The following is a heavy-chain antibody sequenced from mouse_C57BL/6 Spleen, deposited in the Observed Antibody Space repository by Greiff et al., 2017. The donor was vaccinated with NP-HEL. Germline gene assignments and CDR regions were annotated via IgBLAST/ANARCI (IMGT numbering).Heavy chain of an antibody. V-gene: IGHV5-4*03. Sequence: EVMLVESGGGLVKPGGSLKLSCAASGFTFSSYAMSWVRQTPEKRLEWVATISDGGSYTYYPDNVKVRFTISRDNAKNNLYLQMSHLKSEDTAMYYCARIRELITTDYFDYWGQGTTLTVSS. CDR1: GFTFSSYA. CDR3: ARIRELITTDYFDY. CDR2: ISDGGSYT. J-gene: IGHJ2*01. D-gene: IGHD1-1*01.